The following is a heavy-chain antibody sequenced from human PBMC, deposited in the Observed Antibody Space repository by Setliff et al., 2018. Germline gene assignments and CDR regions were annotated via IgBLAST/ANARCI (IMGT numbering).Heavy chain of an antibody. CDR1: GFMFSTYG. V-gene: IGHV3-30*02. J-gene: IGHJ4*02. CDR2: IRSDGSNK. CDR3: AKPRPGWPAGFDS. D-gene: IGHD6-19*01. Sequence: GGSLRLSCAASGFMFSTYGMHWVRQAPGKGLEWVAYIRSDGSNKYYTDLVKGRFSITRDNSKNTLYLQMSSLRPEDKALYYCAKPRPGWPAGFDSWGQGTLVTVSA.